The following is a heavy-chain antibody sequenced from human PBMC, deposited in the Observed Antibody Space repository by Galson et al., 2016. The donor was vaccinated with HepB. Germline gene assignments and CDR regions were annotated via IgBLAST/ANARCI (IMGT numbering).Heavy chain of an antibody. CDR3: VRDDSREAHGFEI. V-gene: IGHV3-33*01. CDR2: ILTDGRQE. J-gene: IGHJ3*02. Sequence: SLRLSCAPSGFTFSHYGMLWVRQAPGQGLEWLAVILTDGRQEYYEDSVKGRFPISRDNSRATLYLQMNSLRVEDTAVYYCVRDDSREAHGFEIWGQGTMVVVSS. CDR1: GFTFSHYG. D-gene: IGHD3-22*01.